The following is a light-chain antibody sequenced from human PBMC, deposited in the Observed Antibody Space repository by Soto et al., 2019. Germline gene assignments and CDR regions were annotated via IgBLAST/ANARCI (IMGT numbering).Light chain of an antibody. J-gene: IGLJ1*01. CDR3: AAWDDSLNGVV. CDR2: YDD. V-gene: IGLV1-36*01. CDR1: KANIGNNA. Sequence: SVLTQPPWVFEPPRQMVIISSAASKANIGNNAVNWYQQLPGKAPTPLIYYDDLLPSGVSDRFSSSKSGTSASLGISGIQSENEADYCCAAWDDSLNGVVVGTGTKV.